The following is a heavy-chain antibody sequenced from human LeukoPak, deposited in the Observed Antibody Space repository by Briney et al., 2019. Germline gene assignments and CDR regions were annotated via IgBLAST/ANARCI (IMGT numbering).Heavy chain of an antibody. CDR1: GGSISSYY. CDR2: IYYSGCT. Sequence: PSETLSLTCTVSGGSISSYYWTWIRQPPGKGLGLEWIGHIYYSGCTNYNPSLKSRVTISIDTSKNQVSLKLSSVTAADTAVYYCARLWDSSSSLDYWGQGTLVTVSS. J-gene: IGHJ4*02. V-gene: IGHV4-59*08. D-gene: IGHD6-6*01. CDR3: ARLWDSSSSLDY.